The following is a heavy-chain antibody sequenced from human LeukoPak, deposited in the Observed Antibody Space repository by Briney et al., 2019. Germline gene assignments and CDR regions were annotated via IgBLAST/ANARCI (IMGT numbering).Heavy chain of an antibody. V-gene: IGHV4-39*01. D-gene: IGHD5-18*01. CDR1: GGSISSSSAS. CDR2: IYYSKNT. Sequence: SETLSLTCTVSGGSISSSSASWGRQRPRPGQGLESFGSIYYSKNTYYNPSLKRRVTISADTSKHQFSLTLGSVSATDTAVYYCVSPRGFSYGYVDYWGQGTLVTVSS. CDR3: VSPRGFSYGYVDY. J-gene: IGHJ4*02.